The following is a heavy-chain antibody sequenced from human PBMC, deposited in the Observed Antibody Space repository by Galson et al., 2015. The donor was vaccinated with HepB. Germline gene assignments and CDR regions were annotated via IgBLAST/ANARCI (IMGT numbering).Heavy chain of an antibody. V-gene: IGHV3-33*01. D-gene: IGHD6-19*01. Sequence: SLRLSCAASGFTFSSYGMHWVRQAPGKGLEWVAVIWYDGSNKYYADSVKGRFTISRDNSKNTLYLQMNSLRAEDTAVYYCAREKQWPRRKGDAFDIWGQGTMVTVSS. J-gene: IGHJ3*02. CDR2: IWYDGSNK. CDR3: AREKQWPRRKGDAFDI. CDR1: GFTFSSYG.